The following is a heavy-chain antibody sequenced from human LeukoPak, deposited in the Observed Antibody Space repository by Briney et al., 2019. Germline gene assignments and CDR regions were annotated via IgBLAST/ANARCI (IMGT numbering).Heavy chain of an antibody. D-gene: IGHD6-19*01. CDR1: GFTFDDYA. CDR2: ISWNSGSI. J-gene: IGHJ5*02. V-gene: IGHV3-9*01. Sequence: GRSLRLSCAASGFTFDDYAMHWVRQAPGKGLEWVSGISWNSGSIGYADPVKGRFTISRDNAKNSLYLQMNSLRAEDTALYYCAKAPGAGKGLSWFDPWGQGTLVTASS. CDR3: AKAPGAGKGLSWFDP.